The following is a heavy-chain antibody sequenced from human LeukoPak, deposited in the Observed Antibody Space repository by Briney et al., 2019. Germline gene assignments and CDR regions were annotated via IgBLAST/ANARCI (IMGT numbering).Heavy chain of an antibody. CDR2: ISSSGSTI. CDR1: GFTFSDYY. J-gene: IGHJ6*03. CDR3: ARRRDETATAAGYYHMDV. D-gene: IGHD3-22*01. Sequence: GGSLRLSCAASGFTFSDYYMSWIRQAPGKGLEWVSYISSSGSTIYYADSVKGRFTISRDNAKNSLYLQMNSLRAEDTAVYYCARRRDETATAAGYYHMDVWGKGTTVTVSS. V-gene: IGHV3-11*01.